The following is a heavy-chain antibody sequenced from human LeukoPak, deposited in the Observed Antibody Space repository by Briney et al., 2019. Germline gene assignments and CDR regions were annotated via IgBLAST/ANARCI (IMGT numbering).Heavy chain of an antibody. Sequence: GGSLRLSCAASGFTVSSNSMSWVRQAPGKGLEWVSVIYSGGRTYYADSVNDRFAISRDNSKNTPDLQMNSLRVDDAALYYFPREGQREHAFDIWGPGTMVTVSS. CDR2: IYSGGRT. CDR1: GFTVSSNS. J-gene: IGHJ3*02. V-gene: IGHV3-53*01. D-gene: IGHD1-26*01. CDR3: PREGQREHAFDI.